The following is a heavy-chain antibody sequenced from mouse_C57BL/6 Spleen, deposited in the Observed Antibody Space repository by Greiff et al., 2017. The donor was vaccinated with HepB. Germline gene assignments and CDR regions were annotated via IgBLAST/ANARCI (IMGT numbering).Heavy chain of an antibody. D-gene: IGHD2-3*01. V-gene: IGHV14-2*01. CDR3: APIYDGYPFAY. J-gene: IGHJ3*01. Sequence: VKQRTEQGLEWIGRIDPEDGETKYAPKFQGKATITADTSSNTAYLQLSSLTSEDTAVYYCAPIYDGYPFAYWGQGTLVTVSA. CDR2: IDPEDGET.